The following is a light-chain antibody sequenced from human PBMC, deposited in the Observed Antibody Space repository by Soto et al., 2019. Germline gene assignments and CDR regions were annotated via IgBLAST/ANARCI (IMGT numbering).Light chain of an antibody. CDR2: AAS. CDR1: QSITSN. CDR3: QQSYSSPLT. V-gene: IGKV1-39*01. Sequence: DIQMTQSPSSLSASVGDRVTITCRASQSITSNLNWYQQKPGKAPNLLIYAASSLQSGVPSRFSGGGSGTDFTLTISSLQPEDFAIYYCQQSYSSPLTFGGGTKVEIK. J-gene: IGKJ4*01.